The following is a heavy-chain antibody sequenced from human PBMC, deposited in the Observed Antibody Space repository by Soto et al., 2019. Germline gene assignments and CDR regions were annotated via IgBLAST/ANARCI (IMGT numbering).Heavy chain of an antibody. V-gene: IGHV3-23*01. Sequence: GGSLGLSCAASGFTFSSYAMSWVRQAPGKGLEWVSAISGSGGSTYYADSVKGRFTISRDNSKNTLYLQMNSLRAEDTAVYYCAKYRPLSSPYDSSGYYSAPFDYWGQGTLVTVSS. CDR3: AKYRPLSSPYDSSGYYSAPFDY. CDR1: GFTFSSYA. J-gene: IGHJ4*02. CDR2: ISGSGGST. D-gene: IGHD3-22*01.